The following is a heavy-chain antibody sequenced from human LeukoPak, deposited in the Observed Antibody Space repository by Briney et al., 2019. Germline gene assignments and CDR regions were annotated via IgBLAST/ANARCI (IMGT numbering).Heavy chain of an antibody. V-gene: IGHV4-34*01. Sequence: PSETLSLTCAIYGGSFSGYYWSWIRQPPGKGLEWIGEINHSGSTNYNPSLKSRVTISVDTSKNQFSLKLSSVTAADTAVYYCARGTPYYYGSGSYFRWFDPWGQGTLVTVSS. D-gene: IGHD3-10*01. CDR2: INHSGST. J-gene: IGHJ5*02. CDR1: GGSFSGYY. CDR3: ARGTPYYYGSGSYFRWFDP.